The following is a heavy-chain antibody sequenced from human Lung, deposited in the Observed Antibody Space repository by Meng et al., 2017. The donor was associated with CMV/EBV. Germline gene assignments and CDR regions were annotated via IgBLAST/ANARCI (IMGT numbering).Heavy chain of an antibody. V-gene: IGHV1-69*05. CDR3: VRDCSVASCYDFYYYGMDV. J-gene: IGHJ6*02. Sequence: SVHVSXKASGCTLHSYSISWVRQAPGQGLEWMGGSIPMYATVNYAQKFQGRVTITTDESASTAYMELSSLRSEDTGVYYCVRDCSVASCYDFYYYGMDVWGRGTXVTVSS. CDR2: SIPMYATV. CDR1: GCTLHSYS. D-gene: IGHD2-2*01.